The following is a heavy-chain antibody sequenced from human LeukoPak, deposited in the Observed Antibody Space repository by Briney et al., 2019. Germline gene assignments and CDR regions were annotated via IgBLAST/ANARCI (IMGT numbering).Heavy chain of an antibody. CDR3: ARLIVVVPAAILWFDP. J-gene: IGHJ5*02. V-gene: IGHV4-38-2*01. Sequence: SETLSLTCAVSGYSICSGYYGGWIRQPPGKGLEWIGSIYHSGSTSYNPSLKSRVTISVDTSKNQFSLKLSSVTAADTAVYYCARLIVVVPAAILWFDPWGQGTLVTVSS. CDR2: IYHSGST. D-gene: IGHD2-2*01. CDR1: GYSICSGYY.